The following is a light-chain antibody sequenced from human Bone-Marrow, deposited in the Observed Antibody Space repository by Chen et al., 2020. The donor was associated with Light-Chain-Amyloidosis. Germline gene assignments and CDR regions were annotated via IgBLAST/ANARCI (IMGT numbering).Light chain of an antibody. CDR3: QSADSSGTYEVI. V-gene: IGLV3-25*03. Sequence: SYELTQPPSVSVSPGQTARLTCSGDDLPTKYAYWYQQKPGQAPVLVIHRDTKRPSAISERFSGSSSGTTATLTISGVQAEDEADYHCQSADSSGTYEVIFGGGTKLTVL. CDR2: RDT. J-gene: IGLJ2*01. CDR1: DLPTKY.